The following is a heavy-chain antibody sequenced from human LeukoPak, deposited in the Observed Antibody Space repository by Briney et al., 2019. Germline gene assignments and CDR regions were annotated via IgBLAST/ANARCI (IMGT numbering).Heavy chain of an antibody. J-gene: IGHJ4*02. Sequence: PGGSLRLSCAASGFTFSGYAMSWVRQAPGKRLEWISGISGSSGSTYYTDSVKGRSTISRDNSKNTLYLQMNSLRAEDTAVYYCAKDRHCTSDRCLTGFDYWGRGTLVTVSS. CDR2: ISGSSGST. D-gene: IGHD2-8*02. V-gene: IGHV3-23*01. CDR1: GFTFSGYA. CDR3: AKDRHCTSDRCLTGFDY.